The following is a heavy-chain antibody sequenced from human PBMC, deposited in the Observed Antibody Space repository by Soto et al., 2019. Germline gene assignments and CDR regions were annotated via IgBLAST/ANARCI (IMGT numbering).Heavy chain of an antibody. CDR2: IWYDGSNK. CDR1: GFTFSNYG. CDR3: ARGHGTYYYDSSGCRDAFDI. D-gene: IGHD3-22*01. J-gene: IGHJ3*02. Sequence: GGSLRLSCAASGFTFSNYGMHWVRQAPGKGLESVAVIWYDGSNKYYADSVKGRFTISRDNSKNTMYLQVNSLRAEDTAVYYCARGHGTYYYDSSGCRDAFDIWGQGTMVTVSS. V-gene: IGHV3-33*08.